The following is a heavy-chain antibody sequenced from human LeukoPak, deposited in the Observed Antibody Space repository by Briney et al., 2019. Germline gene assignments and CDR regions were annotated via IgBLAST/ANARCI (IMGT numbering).Heavy chain of an antibody. CDR1: GFTVSRYR. CDR2: ISSSCSTI. CDR3: ARVSRRYYYDSSGYLGY. D-gene: IGHD3-22*01. V-gene: IGHV3-48*01. Sequence: SGGSLRLAWAASGFTVSRYRMSWVSQGAGKGREWVSYISSSCSTISYADSVKGRFTISRDNAKNSLYLQMNSLRAEDTAVYYCARVSRRYYYDSSGYLGYWGQGTLVTVSS. J-gene: IGHJ4*02.